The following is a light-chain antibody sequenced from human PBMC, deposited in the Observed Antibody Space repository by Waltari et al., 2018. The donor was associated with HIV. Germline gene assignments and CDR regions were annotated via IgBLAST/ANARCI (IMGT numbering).Light chain of an antibody. CDR1: SSNIGAGYD. CDR3: QSYDSGLSGSV. J-gene: IGLJ2*01. V-gene: IGLV1-40*01. CDR2: ANN. Sequence: QSVLTQPPSVSGAPGQRVTIPCTGSSSNIGAGYDVHWYQQLPGTAPNLLIYANNKRASGVPDRFSGSKFGPSASLAITGLQAEDEANYYCQSYDSGLSGSVFGGGTKLTVL.